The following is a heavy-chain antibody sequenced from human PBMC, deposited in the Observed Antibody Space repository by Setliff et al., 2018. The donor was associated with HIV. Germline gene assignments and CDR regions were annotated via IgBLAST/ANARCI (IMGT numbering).Heavy chain of an antibody. Sequence: SETLSLTCVVSGYSISSGYYWGWIRQPPGTGLEWIGSFYHSTTYYNPSLKSRVTISVDTSKNQFSLKLISVTAADTAVYYCARYGGNSFWFDPWGQGALVTVSS. J-gene: IGHJ5*02. CDR3: ARYGGNSFWFDP. CDR1: GYSISSGYY. CDR2: FYHSTT. D-gene: IGHD2-21*01. V-gene: IGHV4-38-2*01.